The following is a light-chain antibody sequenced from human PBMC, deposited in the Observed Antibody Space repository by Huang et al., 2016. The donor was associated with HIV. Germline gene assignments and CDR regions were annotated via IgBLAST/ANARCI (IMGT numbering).Light chain of an antibody. CDR1: QSLLHSNGYMY. J-gene: IGKJ3*01. CDR2: LGS. Sequence: DIVLTQSPVSLPVSPGEPASISCNSSQSLLHSNGYMYLDWYLQKPGQSPQLLLYLGSNRASGVPDRFSGSGSGTNFTLKITRVEAEDVGIYYCMQALQTPFTFGPGTTVDIK. V-gene: IGKV2-28*01. CDR3: MQALQTPFT.